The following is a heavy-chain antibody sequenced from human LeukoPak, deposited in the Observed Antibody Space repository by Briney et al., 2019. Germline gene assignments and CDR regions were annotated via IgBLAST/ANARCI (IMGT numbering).Heavy chain of an antibody. CDR3: ARDGGYSGYDYLAVGYYFDY. J-gene: IGHJ4*02. D-gene: IGHD5-12*01. Sequence: SETLSLTCTVSGGSISSYYWSWTRQPAGKGLEWIGRIYTSGSTNYNPSLKSRVTMSVDTSRNQFSLKLSSVTAADTAVYYCARDGGYSGYDYLAVGYYFDYWGQGTLVTVSS. CDR1: GGSISSYY. CDR2: IYTSGST. V-gene: IGHV4-4*07.